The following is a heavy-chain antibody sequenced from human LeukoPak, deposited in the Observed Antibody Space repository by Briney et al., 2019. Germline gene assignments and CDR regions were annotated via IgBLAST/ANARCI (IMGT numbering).Heavy chain of an antibody. CDR1: GGSFSGYY. D-gene: IGHD3-3*01. Sequence: SENLSLTCAVYGGSFSGYYWSWIRQPPGKGLEWIGEINHSGSTNYNTSLKSRVTISVDTSKNQFSLKLSSVTAADTALYYCASNEWSGYYFDYWGQGTLVTVS. CDR3: ASNEWSGYYFDY. V-gene: IGHV4-34*01. J-gene: IGHJ4*02. CDR2: INHSGST.